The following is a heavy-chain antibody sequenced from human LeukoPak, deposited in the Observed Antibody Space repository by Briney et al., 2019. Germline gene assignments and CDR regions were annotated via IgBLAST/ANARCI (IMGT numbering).Heavy chain of an antibody. CDR3: ARGRARDGSYPWFDS. CDR2: IYYGGST. CDR1: GDSICSYY. J-gene: IGHJ5*01. Sequence: ASETLSLTCSVSGDSICSYYWTWMRQSPGKGLEWIGYIYYGGSTNHSPSLKSRVSISVDTSNNQFSLQLRSVSAADTAIYYCARGRARDGSYPWFDSWGQGTLVTVSS. V-gene: IGHV4-59*01. D-gene: IGHD3-16*02.